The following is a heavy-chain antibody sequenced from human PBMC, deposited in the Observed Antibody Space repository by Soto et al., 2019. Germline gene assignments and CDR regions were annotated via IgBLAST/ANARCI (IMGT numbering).Heavy chain of an antibody. Sequence: SVKVSCKASGGTFNSYTISWVRQAPGQGLEWMGRIIPILGIANYAQKFQGRVTITADKSTSTAYMELSSLRSEDTAVYYCARPFGSEYCSGGSCYRNWFDPWGQGTLVTVSS. J-gene: IGHJ5*02. D-gene: IGHD2-15*01. V-gene: IGHV1-69*02. CDR2: IIPILGIA. CDR3: ARPFGSEYCSGGSCYRNWFDP. CDR1: GGTFNSYT.